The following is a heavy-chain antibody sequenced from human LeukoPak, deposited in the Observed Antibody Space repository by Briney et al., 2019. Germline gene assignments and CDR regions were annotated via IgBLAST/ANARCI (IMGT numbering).Heavy chain of an antibody. D-gene: IGHD6-6*01. CDR1: GGTFSSYA. J-gene: IGHJ6*02. CDR2: IIPIFGTA. Sequence: SVKVSFKTSGGTFSSYAISWVRRAPGQGLGWMGGIIPIFGTANYAQKFPGRLTITADDSTRTAYMELSSLRSEDTAVYYCARFSLTARPRIPYYYYGMDVWGQGTTVTVSS. CDR3: ARFSLTARPRIPYYYYGMDV. V-gene: IGHV1-69*13.